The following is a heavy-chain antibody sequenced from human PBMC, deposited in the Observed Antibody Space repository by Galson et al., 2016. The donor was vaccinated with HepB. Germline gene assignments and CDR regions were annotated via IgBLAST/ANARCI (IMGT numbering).Heavy chain of an antibody. CDR2: ISAYNGDT. J-gene: IGHJ4*02. Sequence: SCKASGYTFTNYGIDWVRQAPGQGLEWMGWISAYNGDTRYAQKVQGRVTVTTDTSTSTGYMELRSLRSDDTAVYYCARSRQGFSYGTGLGHWGQGTLVSVSS. D-gene: IGHD5-18*01. V-gene: IGHV1-18*01. CDR1: GYTFTNYG. CDR3: ARSRQGFSYGTGLGH.